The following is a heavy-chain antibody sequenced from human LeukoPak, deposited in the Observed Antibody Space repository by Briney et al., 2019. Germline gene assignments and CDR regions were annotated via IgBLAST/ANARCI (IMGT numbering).Heavy chain of an antibody. V-gene: IGHV3-30*02. Sequence: GGSLRLSCATSGFTFSNFGMNWVRQAPGKGLQWVAFISYDGKDKYYSDSVKGRITISRDNSKSTLYVQMDSLRTEDTAVYYCAKARGSGFQRGDAFDMWGQGTRVTVSS. D-gene: IGHD6-19*01. CDR3: AKARGSGFQRGDAFDM. CDR1: GFTFSNFG. J-gene: IGHJ3*02. CDR2: ISYDGKDK.